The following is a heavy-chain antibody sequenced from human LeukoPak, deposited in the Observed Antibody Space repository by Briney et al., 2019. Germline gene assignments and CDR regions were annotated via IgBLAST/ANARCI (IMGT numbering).Heavy chain of an antibody. D-gene: IGHD2-2*01. CDR2: ISSSSSYI. J-gene: IGHJ5*02. CDR1: GFTFSSYS. V-gene: IGHV3-21*01. CDR3: ARGLYCSSTSCYFVVGWFDP. Sequence: GGSLRLSCAASGFTFSSYSMNWVRQAPGKGLEWVSSISSSSSYIYYADSVKGRFTFSRDNAKNSLYLQMNSLRAEDTAVYYCARGLYCSSTSCYFVVGWFDPWGQGTLVTVSS.